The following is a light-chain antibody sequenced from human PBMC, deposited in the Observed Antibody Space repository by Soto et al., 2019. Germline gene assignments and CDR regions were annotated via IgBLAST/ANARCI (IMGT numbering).Light chain of an antibody. CDR1: SSNIGAGYD. Sequence: QSVLTQPPSVSGAPGQRVTISCTGSSSNIGAGYDVHWYQQLPGRAPKLLIYGNSNRPSGVPDRFSGSKSGTSASLAITGLQAEDEADYHCQSYDSSLSGYVFGTGTKVTVL. J-gene: IGLJ1*01. CDR3: QSYDSSLSGYV. V-gene: IGLV1-40*01. CDR2: GNS.